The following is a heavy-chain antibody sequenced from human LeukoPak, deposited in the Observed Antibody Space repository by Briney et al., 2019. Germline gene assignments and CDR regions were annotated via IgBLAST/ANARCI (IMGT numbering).Heavy chain of an antibody. Sequence: GESLKISCKGFGYSFSSDWIGWVRQMPGKGLEWMGIIYPGDSDTRYSPSFQGQVTISADKSISTAYLQWSSLKASDTAMYYCAIPRVVPAQGAFDIWGQGTMVTVSS. CDR2: IYPGDSDT. CDR1: GYSFSSDW. J-gene: IGHJ3*02. V-gene: IGHV5-51*01. CDR3: AIPRVVPAQGAFDI. D-gene: IGHD2-2*01.